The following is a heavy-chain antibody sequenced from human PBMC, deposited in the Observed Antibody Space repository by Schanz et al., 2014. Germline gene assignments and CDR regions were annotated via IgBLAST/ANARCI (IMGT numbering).Heavy chain of an antibody. CDR3: ARGGSGSHYRLDY. V-gene: IGHV3-48*01. CDR1: GFGFSSYS. J-gene: IGHJ4*02. D-gene: IGHD1-26*01. CDR2: ISGSSRTI. Sequence: EVQLVESGGGLVKPGGSLRLSCAASGFGFSSYSMNWVRQAPGKGLEWVSYISGSSRTIYYADSMKGRFTVSRDNAENALYLQMSSLRAEDTGLYFGARGGSGSHYRLDYWGQGTLVTVSS.